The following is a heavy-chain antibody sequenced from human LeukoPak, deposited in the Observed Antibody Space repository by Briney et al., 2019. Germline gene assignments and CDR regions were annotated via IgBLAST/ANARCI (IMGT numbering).Heavy chain of an antibody. J-gene: IGHJ4*02. Sequence: GGSLRLSCASSGFTFSSFAMSWVRQAPGKGLEWVSAISGSGGSTYYTDSVKGRFTISRDNSKNTLYLQMNSLRAEDTAVYYCAKDRRLYSSGYFDYWGQGTLVTVSS. CDR1: GFTFSSFA. CDR3: AKDRRLYSSGYFDY. CDR2: ISGSGGST. D-gene: IGHD3-22*01. V-gene: IGHV3-23*01.